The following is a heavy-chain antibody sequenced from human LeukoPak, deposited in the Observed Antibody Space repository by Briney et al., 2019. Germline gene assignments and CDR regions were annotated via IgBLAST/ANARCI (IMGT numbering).Heavy chain of an antibody. CDR2: ISYDGSNK. CDR1: GFTFSSYA. Sequence: GGSLRLSCAASGFTFSSYAMHWVRQAPGKGLEWVAVISYDGSNKYYADSVKGRFTISRDNSKNTLYLQMNSLRAEDTAVYYCAKNYGDYPINWFDPWGQGTLVTVSS. D-gene: IGHD4-17*01. J-gene: IGHJ5*02. CDR3: AKNYGDYPINWFDP. V-gene: IGHV3-30*04.